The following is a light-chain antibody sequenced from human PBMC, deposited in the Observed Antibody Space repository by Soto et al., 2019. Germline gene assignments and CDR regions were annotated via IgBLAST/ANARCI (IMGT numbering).Light chain of an antibody. J-gene: IGLJ1*01. Sequence: QSALTQPASLSGSPGQSITISCTGTSSDIGAYNDVSWYQQHPAKAPKLLIYEVTNRPLGVSDRFSDSTSSNTASLTISGLQAEDEANYYCNSYTTLSNRVFGTGTKVTVL. V-gene: IGLV2-14*01. CDR3: NSYTTLSNRV. CDR1: SSDIGAYND. CDR2: EVT.